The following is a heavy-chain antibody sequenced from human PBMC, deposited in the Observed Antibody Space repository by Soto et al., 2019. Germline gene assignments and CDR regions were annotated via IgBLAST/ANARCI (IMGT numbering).Heavy chain of an antibody. CDR1: GYTFTTYD. V-gene: IGHV1-18*01. D-gene: IGHD2-8*01. CDR3: ARDPYHVLMVNAPKLYGMDV. J-gene: IGHJ6*02. Sequence: AAVKVSCKACGYTFTTYDISWVRQAPGQGLEWMGRISTYNGNTNYPQSLQGRLTLTTDTSTTTAYMELRSLRSDDTAVYYCARDPYHVLMVNAPKLYGMDVWGQGTTVTVSS. CDR2: ISTYNGNT.